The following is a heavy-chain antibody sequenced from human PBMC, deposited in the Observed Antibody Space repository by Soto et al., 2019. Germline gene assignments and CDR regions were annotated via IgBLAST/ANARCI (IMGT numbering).Heavy chain of an antibody. J-gene: IGHJ4*01. D-gene: IGHD1-26*01. CDR3: ARENSGSYHRHFDY. CDR2: ISAYNANT. CDR1: GYTLPNFG. Sequence: ASVKVSCKASGYTLPNFGLSWVRQAPGQGLEWMGCISAYNANTNYAQKFQDRVTMTTDTSTSTAFMELRGLRSDDTAVYYCARENSGSYHRHFDYWGQ. V-gene: IGHV1-18*01.